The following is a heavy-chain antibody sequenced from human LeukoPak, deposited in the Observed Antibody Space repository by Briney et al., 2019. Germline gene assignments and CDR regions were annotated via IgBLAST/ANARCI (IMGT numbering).Heavy chain of an antibody. CDR1: GFTFSTYA. CDR3: ASGSYYEDYFDY. Sequence: GGSLRLSCAASGFTFSTYAMSWVRQAPGKGLEWVSGISDSGVRRHYADSVKGRFTISRDDSKNTLYLQMNSLRAEDTAVYHCASGSYYEDYFDYWGQGILVTVSS. D-gene: IGHD1-26*01. V-gene: IGHV3-23*01. J-gene: IGHJ4*02. CDR2: ISDSGVRR.